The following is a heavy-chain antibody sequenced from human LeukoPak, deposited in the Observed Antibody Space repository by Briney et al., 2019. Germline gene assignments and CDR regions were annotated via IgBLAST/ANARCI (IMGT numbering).Heavy chain of an antibody. J-gene: IGHJ3*02. CDR2: ISYDGRKK. V-gene: IGHV3-30*18. CDR3: AKELLSSPTAEDAFDI. Sequence: TGGSLRLSCAASGFTFSSYGMHWVRQATGKGLEWGAVISYDGRKKYYADSVKGRFTISRDNSKNTLYLQMNSLRAEDTAVYYCAKELLSSPTAEDAFDIWGQGTMVTVSS. D-gene: IGHD1-14*01. CDR1: GFTFSSYG.